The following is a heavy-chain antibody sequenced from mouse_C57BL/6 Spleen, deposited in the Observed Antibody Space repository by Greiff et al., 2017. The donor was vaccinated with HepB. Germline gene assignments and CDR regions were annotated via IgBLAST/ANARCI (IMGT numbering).Heavy chain of an antibody. Sequence: QVHVKQSGAELAKPGASVKLSCKASGYTFTSYWMHWVKQRPGQGLEWIGYINPSSGYTKYNQKFKDKATLTADKSSSTAYMQLSSLTYEDSAVYYCVTTVVARAMDYWGQGTSVTVSS. V-gene: IGHV1-7*01. CDR2: INPSSGYT. CDR3: VTTVVARAMDY. J-gene: IGHJ4*01. CDR1: GYTFTSYW. D-gene: IGHD1-1*01.